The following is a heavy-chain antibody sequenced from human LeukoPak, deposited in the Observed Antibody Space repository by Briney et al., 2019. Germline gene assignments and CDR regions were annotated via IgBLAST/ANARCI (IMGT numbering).Heavy chain of an antibody. D-gene: IGHD3-9*01. Sequence: GASVKVSCKASGYTFTSYGISWERQAPRQGLEWMGWISAYNGNANYAQKLQGRVTMTTDTSTSTAYMELRSLRSDDTAVYCCARAPLSYDILTGYFPTPYYFDYWGQGTLVTVSS. J-gene: IGHJ4*02. CDR1: GYTFTSYG. V-gene: IGHV1-18*01. CDR3: ARAPLSYDILTGYFPTPYYFDY. CDR2: ISAYNGNA.